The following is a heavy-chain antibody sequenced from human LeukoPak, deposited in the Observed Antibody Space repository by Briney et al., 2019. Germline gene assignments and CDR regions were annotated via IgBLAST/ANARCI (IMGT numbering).Heavy chain of an antibody. J-gene: IGHJ4*02. Sequence: TSETLSLTCSVSGGSISSGGYYWSWIRQHPGKGLEWIGDIYYSGNTYYNPSLKSRVTISADTSKHQSSLKRSSVTAADTAVYYCARLIRQYSSDRLDHWGQGMLVTVSS. D-gene: IGHD6-19*01. CDR2: IYYSGNT. V-gene: IGHV4-31*03. CDR3: ARLIRQYSSDRLDH. CDR1: GGSISSGGYY.